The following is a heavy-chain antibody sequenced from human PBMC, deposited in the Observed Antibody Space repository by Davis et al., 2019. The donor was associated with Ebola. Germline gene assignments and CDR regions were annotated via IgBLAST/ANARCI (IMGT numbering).Heavy chain of an antibody. J-gene: IGHJ6*02. CDR2: IRSKANSYAT. CDR1: GFTFSGSA. Sequence: GGSLRLSCAASGFTFSGSAMHWVRQAPGKGLEWVGRIRSKANSYATAYAASVKGRFTISRDDSKNTAYLQMNSLKTEDTAVYYCEVAVAGTGYMDVWGQGTTVTVSS. CDR3: EVAVAGTGYMDV. D-gene: IGHD6-19*01. V-gene: IGHV3-73*01.